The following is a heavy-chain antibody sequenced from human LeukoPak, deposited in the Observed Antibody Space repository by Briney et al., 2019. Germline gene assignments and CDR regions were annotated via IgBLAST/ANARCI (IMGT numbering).Heavy chain of an antibody. D-gene: IGHD3-10*01. CDR3: AREPYGSGNNWFDP. Sequence: PSETLSLTCTVSGGSISSGGYYWSWIRQHPGKGLEWIGYIYYSGSTYYNPSLKSRVTISVDTSKNQFSLKLSSVTAADTAVYYCAREPYGSGNNWFDPWGRGTLVTVSS. CDR2: IYYSGST. V-gene: IGHV4-31*03. J-gene: IGHJ5*02. CDR1: GGSISSGGYY.